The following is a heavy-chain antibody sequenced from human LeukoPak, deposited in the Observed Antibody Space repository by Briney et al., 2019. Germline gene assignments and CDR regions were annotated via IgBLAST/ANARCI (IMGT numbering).Heavy chain of an antibody. J-gene: IGHJ3*02. CDR2: IYYRGNT. D-gene: IGHD1-26*01. CDR3: ARDSYSGTYQDAFDI. CDR1: GGSIRDTSDY. V-gene: IGHV4-39*07. Sequence: SETLSLIRTLSGGSIRDTSDYWGWIRQAPGEGLEWIGSIYYRGNTSYNPSLKSRVTISVDTSKDQFSLKLGSVTAADTAVYYCARDSYSGTYQDAFDIWGQGTMVTVSS.